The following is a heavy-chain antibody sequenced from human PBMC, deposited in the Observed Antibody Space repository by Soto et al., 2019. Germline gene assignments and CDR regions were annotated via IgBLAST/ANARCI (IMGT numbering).Heavy chain of an antibody. CDR2: IYYSGST. V-gene: IGHV4-59*01. J-gene: IGHJ4*02. CDR3: AREGAVTARWSWFGQ. Sequence: SETLSLTCTVSGGSISSYYWSWIRQPPGKGLKWIGYIYYSGSTNYNPSLKSRVTISVDTSKNQFSLKLSSVTAADTAVYYCAREGAVTARWSWFGQWCKETLF. CDR1: GGSISSYY. D-gene: IGHD2-21*02.